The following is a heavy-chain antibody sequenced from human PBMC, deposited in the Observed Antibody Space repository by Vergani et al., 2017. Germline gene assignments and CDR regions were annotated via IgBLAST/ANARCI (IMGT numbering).Heavy chain of an antibody. Sequence: QVQLVQSGAEVKKPGSSVKVSCKASGGTFSSYAISWVRQAPGQGLEWMGGIIPIFGTANYAQKFQGRVTITADESTSTAYMELSSLRSEDTAVYYCARDFGGDYYDSRGYLPAKYGMDVWGQGTTVTVSS. CDR1: GGTFSSYA. CDR2: IIPIFGTA. V-gene: IGHV1-69*01. CDR3: ARDFGGDYYDSRGYLPAKYGMDV. J-gene: IGHJ6*02. D-gene: IGHD3-22*01.